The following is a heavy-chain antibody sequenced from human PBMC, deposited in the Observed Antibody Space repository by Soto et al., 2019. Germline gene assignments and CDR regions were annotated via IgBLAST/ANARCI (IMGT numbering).Heavy chain of an antibody. CDR2: IYYSGST. J-gene: IGHJ4*02. CDR3: ARANYYDSSGYYYVFDY. CDR1: GGSISSGDYY. V-gene: IGHV4-30-4*01. D-gene: IGHD3-22*01. Sequence: QVQLQESGPGLVKPSQTLSLTCTVSGGSISSGDYYWSWIRQPPGKGLEWIGYIYYSGSTYYNPSLKSRVTISVDTSKNQFSLKLSSVTAADTAVYYCARANYYDSSGYYYVFDYWGQGTLVTVSS.